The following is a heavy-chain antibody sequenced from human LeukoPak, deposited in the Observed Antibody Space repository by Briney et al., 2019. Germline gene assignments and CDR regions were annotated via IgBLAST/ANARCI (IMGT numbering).Heavy chain of an antibody. CDR3: ARAVKDYGDYGDEPIFDY. CDR2: IYYSGST. Sequence: KPSETLFLTCTVSGGSISSSSYYWGWIRQPPGKGLEWIGSIYYSGSTYYNPSLKSRVTISVDTSKNQFSLKLSSVTAADTAVYYCARAVKDYGDYGDEPIFDYWGQGTLVTVSS. D-gene: IGHD4-17*01. J-gene: IGHJ4*02. CDR1: GGSISSSSYY. V-gene: IGHV4-39*07.